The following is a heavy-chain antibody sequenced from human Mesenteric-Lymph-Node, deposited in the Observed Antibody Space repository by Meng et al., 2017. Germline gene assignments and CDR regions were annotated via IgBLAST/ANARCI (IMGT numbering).Heavy chain of an antibody. CDR2: ICNSGST. CDR3: ARDPWFGEFPLFDY. Sequence: SETLSLTCTVSGGSISSYYWRWIRQSPGKGLEWIGHICNSGSTKDIPSLKSRVTISVDPSKNQFSLKVRSVTAADTAVDYCARDPWFGEFPLFDYWGQGTLVTVSS. V-gene: IGHV4-59*01. D-gene: IGHD3-10*01. CDR1: GGSISSYY. J-gene: IGHJ4*02.